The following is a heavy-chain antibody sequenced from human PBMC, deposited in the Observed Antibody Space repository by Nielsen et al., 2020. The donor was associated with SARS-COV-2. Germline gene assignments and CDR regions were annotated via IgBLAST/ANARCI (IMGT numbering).Heavy chain of an antibody. D-gene: IGHD1-14*01. Sequence: VRQAPGKGLEWVAVISYDGSNKYYADSVKGRFTISRDNSKNTLYLQMNSLRAEDTTVYYCAKVLGSLYYYMDVWGKGTTVTVSS. CDR3: AKVLGSLYYYMDV. J-gene: IGHJ6*03. CDR2: ISYDGSNK. V-gene: IGHV3-30*18.